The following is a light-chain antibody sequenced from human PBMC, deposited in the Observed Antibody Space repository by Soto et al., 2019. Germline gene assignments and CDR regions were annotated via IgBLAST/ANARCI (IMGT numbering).Light chain of an antibody. Sequence: DIQMTQSPSSLSASVGDRVTITCRASQAISSYLAWYQQKPGKVPKLLIYAASTLQSGVPSRFSGSGSGTDFTLTISSLQPEDSATYYCQKYNRAPFTFGPGTKVDIK. V-gene: IGKV1-27*01. CDR3: QKYNRAPFT. CDR2: AAS. CDR1: QAISSY. J-gene: IGKJ3*01.